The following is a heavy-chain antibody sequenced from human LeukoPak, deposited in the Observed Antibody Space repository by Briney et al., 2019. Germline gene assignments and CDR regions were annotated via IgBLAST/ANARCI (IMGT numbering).Heavy chain of an antibody. V-gene: IGHV4-59*08. CDR2: IHSRVGT. CDR1: GGSFSPYY. Sequence: SETLSLTCTVSGGSFSPYYWSWIRQPPGKGLEWIGHIHSRVGTNYNPSIKSRVTISVDTSKNQFSLMLSSVTAADTAVYYRARVYDTSDYYFAFDIWGQGTKVTVSS. CDR3: ARVYDTSDYYFAFDI. D-gene: IGHD3-22*01. J-gene: IGHJ3*02.